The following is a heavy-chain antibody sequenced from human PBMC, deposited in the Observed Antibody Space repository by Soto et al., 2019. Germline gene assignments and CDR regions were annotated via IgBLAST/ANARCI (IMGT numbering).Heavy chain of an antibody. J-gene: IGHJ6*02. CDR3: ARGGYYDNTWGKLRNYGWDV. CDR1: GYTFIRYG. CDR2: ISPYNDYT. Sequence: QVQLVQSAAEVKKPGASVKVSCKASGYTFIRYGITWVRQAPGQGLEWMGWISPYNDYTSYALKVQGRVTMTTDTSTRTVYMELRSLKSDDRAVYYCARGGYYDNTWGKLRNYGWDVWGQGTSVTVSS. V-gene: IGHV1-18*01. D-gene: IGHD3-16*01.